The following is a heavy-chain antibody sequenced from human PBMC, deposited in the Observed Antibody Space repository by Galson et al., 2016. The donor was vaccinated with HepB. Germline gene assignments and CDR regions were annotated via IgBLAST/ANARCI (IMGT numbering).Heavy chain of an antibody. CDR1: GFIVSSND. CDR3: AREIPSRGKSDY. J-gene: IGHJ4*02. Sequence: SLRLSCAASGFIVSSNDMSWVRQAPGKGLEWVSYISSGSSAIYYADSVKGRFTISRDNAKNSLYLQMNSLSDEDTAVYYCAREIPSRGKSDYWGQGTLVTVSS. V-gene: IGHV3-48*02. CDR2: ISSGSSAI. D-gene: IGHD3-10*01.